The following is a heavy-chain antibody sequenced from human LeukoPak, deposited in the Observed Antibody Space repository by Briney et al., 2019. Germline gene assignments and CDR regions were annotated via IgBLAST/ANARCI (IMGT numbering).Heavy chain of an antibody. CDR3: ARDRRIAVAGKVFDY. CDR1: GFTFDDYG. D-gene: IGHD6-19*01. CDR2: INWNGGST. J-gene: IGHJ4*02. Sequence: GGSLRLSCAASGFTFDDYGMSWVRQAPGKGLEWVSGINWNGGSTGYADSVKGRFTISRDNSKNSLYLQMNSLRAEDTALYYCARDRRIAVAGKVFDYWGQGTLVTVSS. V-gene: IGHV3-20*04.